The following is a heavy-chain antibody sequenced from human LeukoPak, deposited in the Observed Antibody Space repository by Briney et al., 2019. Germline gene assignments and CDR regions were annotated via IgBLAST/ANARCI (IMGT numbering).Heavy chain of an antibody. CDR3: ASRQQKYYYYYGMDV. V-gene: IGHV1-69*13. CDR1: GGTFSSYA. CDR2: IIPIFGTA. Sequence: SVKVSCKASGGTFSSYAISWVRQAPGQGLEWMGGIIPIFGTANYAQKFQGRVTITADESTSTAYMELSSLRSEDTAVYYCASRQQKYYYYYGMDVWGQGTLVTVSS. J-gene: IGHJ6*02.